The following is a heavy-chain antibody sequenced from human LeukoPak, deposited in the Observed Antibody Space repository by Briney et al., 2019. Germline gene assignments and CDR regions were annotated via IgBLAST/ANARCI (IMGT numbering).Heavy chain of an antibody. D-gene: IGHD2-15*01. Sequence: GGSLRLSCTASGFTFGDYAMSWVRQAPGKGLEWVSSITSSATANYADSVRDRFTISRDNSKNILYLQMNSLRAEDTAVYYCARGDCSGGSCYLSLTTIDYWGQGTLVTVSS. CDR3: ARGDCSGGSCYLSLTTIDY. J-gene: IGHJ4*02. V-gene: IGHV3-23*05. CDR2: ITSSATA. CDR1: GFTFGDYA.